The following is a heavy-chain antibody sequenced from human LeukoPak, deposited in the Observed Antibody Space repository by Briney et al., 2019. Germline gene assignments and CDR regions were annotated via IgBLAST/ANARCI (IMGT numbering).Heavy chain of an antibody. V-gene: IGHV3-30*03. J-gene: IGHJ4*02. Sequence: GGSLRLSCAASRFTFTTYSIHWVRQAPGRGLEWVAVISYDGTNKYYGESVKGRFTISRDNSKNTLYLQMNSLREDDTAVYYCARDSYGDYYFDYWGQGTLVTVSS. D-gene: IGHD4-17*01. CDR1: RFTFTTYS. CDR2: ISYDGTNK. CDR3: ARDSYGDYYFDY.